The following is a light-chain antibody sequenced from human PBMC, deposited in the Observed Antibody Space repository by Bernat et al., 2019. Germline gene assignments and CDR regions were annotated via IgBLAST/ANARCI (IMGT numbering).Light chain of an antibody. Sequence: SYELTQPPSVSVSPGHTATITCSGDALSKQYTYWYQQRPGQATVLLINKDRERPSGIPERFSGSPSGTTVTLTISGVQADDEADYYCHSLDSTSSYRVFGGGTRLTVL. J-gene: IGLJ3*02. CDR1: ALSKQY. CDR2: KDR. V-gene: IGLV3-25*03. CDR3: HSLDSTSSYRV.